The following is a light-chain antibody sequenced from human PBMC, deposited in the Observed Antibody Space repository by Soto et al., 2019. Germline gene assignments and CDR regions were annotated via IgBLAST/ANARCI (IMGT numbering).Light chain of an antibody. J-gene: IGKJ1*01. CDR1: QSVSSN. CDR2: GAS. CDR3: QQYNNWPTT. Sequence: ELVMTKSLATLSVSPGARSTLSGRASQSVSSNLAWYPQKPGQATRLLIYGASTRATGIPARFSGSGSGTEFTLTISSLQSEDFAVDYCQQYNNWPTTVGEGSKVDIK. V-gene: IGKV3-15*01.